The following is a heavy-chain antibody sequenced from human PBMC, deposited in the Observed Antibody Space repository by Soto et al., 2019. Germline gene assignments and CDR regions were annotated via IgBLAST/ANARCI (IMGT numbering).Heavy chain of an antibody. Sequence: ASVKVCCKASGDTFTGYYMHWVRQAPGQGLEWIGWINPNSGGTNYAQNFQGWVTMPRETSISTAYMELSRLRSDDTAVYYCAREHSSRYYYYGMDVWRQGTTVTVSS. D-gene: IGHD6-13*01. V-gene: IGHV1-2*04. CDR2: INPNSGGT. J-gene: IGHJ6*02. CDR1: GDTFTGYY. CDR3: AREHSSRYYYYGMDV.